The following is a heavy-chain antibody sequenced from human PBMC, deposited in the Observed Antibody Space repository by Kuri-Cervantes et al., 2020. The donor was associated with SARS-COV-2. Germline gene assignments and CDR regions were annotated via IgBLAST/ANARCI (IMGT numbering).Heavy chain of an antibody. V-gene: IGHV1-69*13. CDR1: GGTFSSYA. CDR3: ARIYYDVLTGYYYYYYYMDV. D-gene: IGHD3-9*01. J-gene: IGHJ6*03. Sequence: SVKVSCKASGGTFSSYAISWVRQAPGQGLEWMGGIIPIFGTANYAQKFQGRVTITADESASTAYMELSSLRSEDTAVYYCARIYYDVLTGYYYYYYYMDVWGKGTTVTVSS. CDR2: IIPIFGTA.